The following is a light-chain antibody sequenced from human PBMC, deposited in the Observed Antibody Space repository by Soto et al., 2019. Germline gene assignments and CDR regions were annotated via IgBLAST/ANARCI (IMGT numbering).Light chain of an antibody. V-gene: IGKV3-20*01. CDR3: QQHGTSHIT. CDR2: GAS. Sequence: EIVLTQSPATVSSFQGDSVTLSIRASQRVSSNLAWYQQKPGQAPRLLIYGASSRATGIPDRFSGSGSGTDFTLTISRLEPEDFAVYYCQQHGTSHITFGQGTRLEIK. J-gene: IGKJ5*01. CDR1: QRVSSN.